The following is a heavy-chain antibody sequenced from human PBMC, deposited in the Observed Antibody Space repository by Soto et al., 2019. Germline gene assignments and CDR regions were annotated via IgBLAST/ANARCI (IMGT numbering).Heavy chain of an antibody. J-gene: IGHJ4*02. CDR1: GFTFSSYA. CDR3: ARGSGLELHNGFDY. CDR2: ISYDGSNK. V-gene: IGHV3-30-3*01. D-gene: IGHD3-3*01. Sequence: QVQLVESGGGVVQPGRSLRLSCAASGFTFSSYAMHWVRQAPGKGLEWVAVISYDGSNKYYADSVKGRFTISRDNSKNTLYLQMNSLRAEDTAVYYCARGSGLELHNGFDYWGQGTLVTVSS.